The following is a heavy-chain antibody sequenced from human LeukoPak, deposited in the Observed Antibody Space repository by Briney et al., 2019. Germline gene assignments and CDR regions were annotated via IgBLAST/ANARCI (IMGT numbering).Heavy chain of an antibody. CDR2: IKQDGSDT. CDR3: AKEGFLEWFLFDY. D-gene: IGHD3-3*01. V-gene: IGHV3-7*03. CDR1: GFTFSNYW. Sequence: PGGSLRLSCAVSGFTFSNYWMTWVRQAPGKGLEWVANIKQDGSDTYCVDSVKGRFTISRDNSKNTLYLEMNSLRAEDTAVYYCAKEGFLEWFLFDYWGQGTLVTVSS. J-gene: IGHJ4*02.